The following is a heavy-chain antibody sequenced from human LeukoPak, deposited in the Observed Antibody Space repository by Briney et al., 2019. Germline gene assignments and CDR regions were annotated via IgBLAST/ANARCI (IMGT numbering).Heavy chain of an antibody. CDR1: GFTFDDYG. CDR3: ASRRKWAFDI. V-gene: IGHV3-21*01. CDR2: ISSSSSYI. Sequence: GGSLRLSCAASGFTFDDYGMSWVRQAPGKGLEWVSSISSSSSYIYYAGSVKGRFTISRDNAKNSLYLQMNSLRDEDTAVYYCASRRKWAFDIWGQGTMVTVSS. D-gene: IGHD1-26*01. J-gene: IGHJ3*02.